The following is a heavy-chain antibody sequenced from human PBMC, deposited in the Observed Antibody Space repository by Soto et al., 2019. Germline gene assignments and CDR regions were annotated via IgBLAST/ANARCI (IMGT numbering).Heavy chain of an antibody. D-gene: IGHD3-22*01. CDR2: ISYDGSNK. CDR1: GFTFISYG. J-gene: IGHJ4*02. CDR3: AKVGYYYDSSGYYDY. V-gene: IGHV3-30*18. Sequence: QVQLVESGGGVVQPGRSLRLSCAASGFTFISYGMHWFRQAPGKGLEWVAVISYDGSNKYYADSVKGRFTISRDNSKNTLYLQMKSLRAEDTAVYYCAKVGYYYDSSGYYDYWGQGTLVTVSS.